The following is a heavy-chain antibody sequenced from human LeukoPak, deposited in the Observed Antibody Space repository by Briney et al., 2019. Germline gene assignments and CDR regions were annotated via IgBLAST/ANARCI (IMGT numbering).Heavy chain of an antibody. D-gene: IGHD6-19*01. Sequence: GGSLRLSCAASGFTFSNYNMNWVRQAPGKAMDWVSSITSSGTYIFYADSVKGRFTISRDNAKNSLYLQMDSLGPEDTAVYYCARDRYSSGWYGSGYWGQGTLVTVSS. CDR2: ITSSGTYI. CDR1: GFTFSNYN. J-gene: IGHJ4*02. CDR3: ARDRYSSGWYGSGY. V-gene: IGHV3-21*01.